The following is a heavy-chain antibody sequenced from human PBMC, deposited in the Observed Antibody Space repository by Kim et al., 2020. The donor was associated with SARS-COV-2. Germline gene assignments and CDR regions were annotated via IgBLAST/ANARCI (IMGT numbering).Heavy chain of an antibody. CDR3: ARGGSGNYYKSFAP. J-gene: IGHJ5*02. D-gene: IGHD3-10*01. CDR1: GYTFISYG. Sequence: ASVKVSCKASGYTFISYGISWVRQAPGQGLEWMGWLSAYNGNTNYAQKLQGRVIMTTDTSTSTAYMELRSLRSDDTAVYYCARGGSGNYYKSFAPWGQGTLVTVSS. CDR2: LSAYNGNT. V-gene: IGHV1-18*01.